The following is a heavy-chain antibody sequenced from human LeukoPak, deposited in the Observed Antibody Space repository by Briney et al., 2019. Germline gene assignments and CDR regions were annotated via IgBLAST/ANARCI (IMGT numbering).Heavy chain of an antibody. CDR3: ARQMGIAAAGADY. D-gene: IGHD6-13*01. Sequence: GGTLRLSCAASGFTFSSYAMNWVRQAPGKGLEWVSYISSSGSTIYYADSVKGRFTISRDNAKNSLYLQMNSLRAEDTAVYYCARQMGIAAAGADYWGQGTLVTVSS. CDR1: GFTFSSYA. V-gene: IGHV3-48*04. J-gene: IGHJ4*02. CDR2: ISSSGSTI.